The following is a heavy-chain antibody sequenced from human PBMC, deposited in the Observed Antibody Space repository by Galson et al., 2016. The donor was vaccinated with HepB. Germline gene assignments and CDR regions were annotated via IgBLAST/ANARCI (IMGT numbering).Heavy chain of an antibody. Sequence: SLRLSCAASGFRFSNYAMHWVRQDPGEGLGWVAVISYDGGNKEYVGSVKGRFTISRDNSKNTLYLEMNTLKTEDTAVYYCAKDGGHDSGDPRHFDDWGRGTPVTVSS. CDR2: ISYDGGNK. CDR1: GFRFSNYA. CDR3: AKDGGHDSGDPRHFDD. J-gene: IGHJ4*02. V-gene: IGHV3-30*18. D-gene: IGHD4/OR15-4a*01.